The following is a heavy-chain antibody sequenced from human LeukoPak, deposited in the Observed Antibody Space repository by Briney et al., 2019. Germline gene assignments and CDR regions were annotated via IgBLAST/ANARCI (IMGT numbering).Heavy chain of an antibody. Sequence: GGSLRLSCAASGFSFSSYGMHWVRQAPGKGLEWVAVIWYDGSKKYYADSVKGRFIISRDNSRNTLYLQMNSLRAEDTAVYYCARGEGNSLGYWGQGTLVTVSS. CDR1: GFSFSSYG. D-gene: IGHD2/OR15-2a*01. CDR2: IWYDGSKK. CDR3: ARGEGNSLGY. J-gene: IGHJ4*02. V-gene: IGHV3-33*01.